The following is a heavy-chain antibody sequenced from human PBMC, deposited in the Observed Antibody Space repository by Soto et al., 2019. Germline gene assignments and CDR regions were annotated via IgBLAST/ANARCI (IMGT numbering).Heavy chain of an antibody. CDR3: ANKGGGGAGMDV. J-gene: IGHJ6*02. V-gene: IGHV2-5*02. D-gene: IGHD2-21*01. CDR1: GFSLTTSGPG. Sequence: QITLKETGPTLVKPTQTLTLTCTFSGFSLTTSGPGVVWIRQPPGKELEWLALIYWADDMRYSPFLKSRVTITKDASKNQVVLTKTNMDPVDTATYYRANKGGGGAGMDVWGQGTTVTVSS. CDR2: IYWADDM.